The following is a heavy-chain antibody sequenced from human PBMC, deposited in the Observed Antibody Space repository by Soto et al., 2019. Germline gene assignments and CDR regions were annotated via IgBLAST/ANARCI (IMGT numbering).Heavy chain of an antibody. V-gene: IGHV1-46*01. CDR3: ARDRRDGYNTFDY. Sequence: ASVKVSCKASGYTFTNYEMYRVRQAPGQGLEWMGIISPSDGSTTYAQKFQGRVTMTRDTSTNTVYMELSSLRSEDTAVYYCARDRRDGYNTFDYWGQGTLVTVSS. J-gene: IGHJ4*02. D-gene: IGHD5-12*01. CDR2: ISPSDGST. CDR1: GYTFTNYE.